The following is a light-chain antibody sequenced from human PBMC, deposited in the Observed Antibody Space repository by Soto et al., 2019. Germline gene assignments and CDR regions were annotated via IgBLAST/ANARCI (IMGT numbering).Light chain of an antibody. CDR1: SSNIGNNY. J-gene: IGLJ3*02. CDR3: GSWDSSLSAL. Sequence: QSVLTQPPSVSAAPGQKVTISCSGSSSNIGNNYVSWYQQVPGTAPKLLIYDSNKRPSGIPERFSGSKSGTSATLGITGLQTGAEAVYYCGSWDSSLSALFGGGTKLTVL. CDR2: DSN. V-gene: IGLV1-51*01.